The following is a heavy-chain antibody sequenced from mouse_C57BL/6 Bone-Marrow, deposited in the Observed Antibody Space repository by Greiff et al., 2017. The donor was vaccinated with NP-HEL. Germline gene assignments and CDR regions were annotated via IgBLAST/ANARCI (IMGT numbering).Heavy chain of an antibody. CDR3: ARFFSYYGSSSDFDV. D-gene: IGHD1-1*01. J-gene: IGHJ1*03. Sequence: EVQLQQSGPELVKPGASVKIPCKASGYTFTDYNMDWVKQSHGKSLEWIGDINPNNGGTIYNQKFKGKATLTVDKSSSTAYMELRSLTSEDTAVYYCARFFSYYGSSSDFDVWGTGTTVTVPS. V-gene: IGHV1-18*01. CDR2: INPNNGGT. CDR1: GYTFTDYN.